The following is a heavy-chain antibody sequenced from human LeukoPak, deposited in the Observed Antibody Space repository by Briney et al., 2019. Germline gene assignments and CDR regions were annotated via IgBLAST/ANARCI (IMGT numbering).Heavy chain of an antibody. J-gene: IGHJ4*02. D-gene: IGHD3-3*01. CDR3: ARGDLLGYDFWSGYSLPRDY. CDR2: INAGNGNT. CDR1: GYTFTSYA. V-gene: IGHV1-3*03. Sequence: GASVKVSCKASGYTFTSYAMHWVRQAPGQRLEWMGWINAGNGNTKYSQEFQGRVTITRDTSASTAYMELSSLRSEDMAVYYCARGDLLGYDFWSGYSLPRDYWGQGTLVTVSS.